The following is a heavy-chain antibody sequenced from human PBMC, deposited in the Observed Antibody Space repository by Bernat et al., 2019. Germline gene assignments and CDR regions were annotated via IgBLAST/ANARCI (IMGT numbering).Heavy chain of an antibody. J-gene: IGHJ5*02. D-gene: IGHD3-3*01. CDR3: ARHVRFLEGEDWFDP. CDR1: GGSISSSSYY. V-gene: IGHV4-39*01. Sequence: QLQLQESGPGLVKPSETLYLTCTVSGGSISSSSYYWGWIRQPPGKGLEWIGSTYYSGSTYYNPSLKSRVTISVDTSKNQFSLKLSYVTAADTAVYYCARHVRFLEGEDWFDPCGQGTLVTVSS. CDR2: TYYSGST.